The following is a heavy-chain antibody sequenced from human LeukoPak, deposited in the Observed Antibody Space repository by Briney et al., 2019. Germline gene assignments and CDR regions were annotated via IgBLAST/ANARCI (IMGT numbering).Heavy chain of an antibody. CDR1: GYSFTSYW. J-gene: IGHJ5*02. V-gene: IGHV5-51*01. CDR2: IYPGDSDT. Sequence: GESLKISCKGSGYSFTSYWIGWVRQMPGKGLEWMGIIYPGDSDTRYSPSFQGQVTISADKSISTAYLQWSSLKASDTAMYYCARVGYCSSTSCLRFDPWGQGTLVTVSS. CDR3: ARVGYCSSTSCLRFDP. D-gene: IGHD2-2*01.